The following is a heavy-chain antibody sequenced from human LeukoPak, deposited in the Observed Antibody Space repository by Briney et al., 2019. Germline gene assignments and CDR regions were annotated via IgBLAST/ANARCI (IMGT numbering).Heavy chain of an antibody. CDR1: GGTFSSYG. Sequence: ASVKVSCKASGGTFSSYGISWVRQAPGQGLEWMGWISAYNGNTNYAQKLQGRVTMTTDTSTSTAYMELRSLRSDDTAVYYCAKSYGDYALFDYWGQGTLVTVSS. J-gene: IGHJ4*02. CDR2: ISAYNGNT. D-gene: IGHD4-17*01. V-gene: IGHV1-18*01. CDR3: AKSYGDYALFDY.